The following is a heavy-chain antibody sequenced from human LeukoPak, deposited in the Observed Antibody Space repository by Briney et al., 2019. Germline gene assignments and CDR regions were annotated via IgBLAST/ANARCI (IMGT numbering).Heavy chain of an antibody. J-gene: IGHJ4*02. Sequence: GGSLRLSCAASGFTFSSYAMSWVRQAPGKGLEWVAVISYDGSDKYYADSVKGRFTISRDNSKNTLYLQMNSLRAEDTAVYYCARDRGYDSSGDLVYWGQGTLVTVSS. D-gene: IGHD3-22*01. V-gene: IGHV3-30*04. CDR3: ARDRGYDSSGDLVY. CDR2: ISYDGSDK. CDR1: GFTFSSYA.